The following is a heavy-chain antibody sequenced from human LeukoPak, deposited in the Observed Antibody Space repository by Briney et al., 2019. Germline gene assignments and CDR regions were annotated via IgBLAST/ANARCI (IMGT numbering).Heavy chain of an antibody. J-gene: IGHJ5*02. CDR3: ARLVEYCSSTSTTICHNWFDP. D-gene: IGHD2-2*01. Sequence: GESLKISCKGSGYSFTSYWIGWVRQMPGKGLEWMGIIYPGDSDTRYSPSFQGQVTISADKSISTAYLQWSSLKASDTAMYYCARLVEYCSSTSTTICHNWFDPWGQGTLVTVSS. CDR1: GYSFTSYW. CDR2: IYPGDSDT. V-gene: IGHV5-51*01.